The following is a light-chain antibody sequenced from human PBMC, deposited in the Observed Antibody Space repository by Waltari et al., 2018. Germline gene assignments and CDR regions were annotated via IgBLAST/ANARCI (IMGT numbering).Light chain of an antibody. CDR2: RDI. V-gene: IGLV1-47*01. CDR3: VTWDDSLGGYYV. CDR1: TSNIGNNY. Sequence: QSVLTQSPSASGTPGQSVAISCSGATSNIGNNYVYWYQQLPGTAPKLLIYRDIQRPSGVPDRFSGSKSGTSASLAISGLRSEDEADYYCVTWDDSLGGYYVFGTGTKVTVL. J-gene: IGLJ1*01.